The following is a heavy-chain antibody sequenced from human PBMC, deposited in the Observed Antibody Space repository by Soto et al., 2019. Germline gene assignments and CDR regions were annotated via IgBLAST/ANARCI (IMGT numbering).Heavy chain of an antibody. J-gene: IGHJ6*02. CDR2: ISYDGSNK. Sequence: GGSLRLSCAASGFTFSSYAMHWVRQSPGKGLEWVAVISYDGSNKYYADSVKGRFTISRDNSKNTPYLQMNSLRAEDTAVYYCARAHYDFWSGYFSYYYYGMDVWGQGTTVTVSS. V-gene: IGHV3-30-3*01. CDR1: GFTFSSYA. CDR3: ARAHYDFWSGYFSYYYYGMDV. D-gene: IGHD3-3*01.